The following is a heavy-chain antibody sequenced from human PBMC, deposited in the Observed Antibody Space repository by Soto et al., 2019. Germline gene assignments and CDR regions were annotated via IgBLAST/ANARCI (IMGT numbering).Heavy chain of an antibody. CDR2: INHSGST. Sequence: SETLCLTFAVYGGSFSSYYWSWIRQPPGKGLEWIGEINHSGSTNYNPSLKSRVNISVDTSKNQFSLKLSSVTAAATAVYYCASGVQLWGIYYYYGMDVWGQGTTVTVSS. CDR1: GGSFSSYY. V-gene: IGHV4-34*01. CDR3: ASGVQLWGIYYYYGMDV. D-gene: IGHD5-18*01. J-gene: IGHJ6*02.